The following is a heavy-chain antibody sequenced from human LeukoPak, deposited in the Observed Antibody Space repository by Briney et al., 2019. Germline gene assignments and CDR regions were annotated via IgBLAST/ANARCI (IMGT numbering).Heavy chain of an antibody. CDR3: GRDPDYGDPY. J-gene: IGHJ4*02. D-gene: IGHD4/OR15-4a*01. V-gene: IGHV3-11*01. CDR1: GFSFSDSY. Sequence: GGSLRLSCSASGFSFSDSYMSWFRLSQEKVLEWIAYITSSGTTTEYADSVKGRFTISRVNAKNSLYLQMNSLRPEDTAVYYCGRDPDYGDPYWGQGTLVTVSS. CDR2: ITSSGTTT.